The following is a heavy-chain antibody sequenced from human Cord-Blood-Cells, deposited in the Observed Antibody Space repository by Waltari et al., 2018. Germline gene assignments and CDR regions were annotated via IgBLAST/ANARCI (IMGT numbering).Heavy chain of an antibody. CDR2: IYTSGST. V-gene: IGHV4-61*09. CDR3: ARKHDFWSGYYDY. CDR1: GGSISSGSYY. D-gene: IGHD3-3*01. J-gene: IGHJ4*02. Sequence: QVQLQESGPGLVKPSQTLSLTCTVAGGSISSGSYYWSWIRQPAGKGLELIGYIYTSGSTNYNPSLKSRVTISVDTSKNQFSLKLSSVTAADTAVYYCARKHDFWSGYYDYWGQGTLVTVSS.